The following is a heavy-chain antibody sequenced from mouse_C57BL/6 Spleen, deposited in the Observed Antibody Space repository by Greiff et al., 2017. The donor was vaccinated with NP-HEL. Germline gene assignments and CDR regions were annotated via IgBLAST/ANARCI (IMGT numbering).Heavy chain of an antibody. CDR1: GYTFTSYT. D-gene: IGHD1-1*01. Sequence: QVQLQQSGAELARPGASVKMSCKASGYTFTSYTMHWVKQRPGQGLEWIGYINPSSGYTKYNQKFKDKATLTADKSSSTAYMQLSSLTSEDSAVYYCAREGSSWDYAMDYWGQGTSVTVSS. J-gene: IGHJ4*01. CDR2: INPSSGYT. V-gene: IGHV1-4*01. CDR3: AREGSSWDYAMDY.